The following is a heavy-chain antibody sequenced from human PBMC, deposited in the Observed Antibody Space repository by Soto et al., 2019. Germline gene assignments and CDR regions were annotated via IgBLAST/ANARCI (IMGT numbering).Heavy chain of an antibody. Sequence: QVQLQQWGAGLVKPSETLSLSCAVYGQSFSGHSWAWIRQPPGKGLEWIGEINESGSTYYNPSLKSRVTISTDTDKNQCSLKLSSVSAADTAAYFCARGSGIVALPGELEDVNYDYWGQGTLVNVSS. V-gene: IGHV4-34*01. D-gene: IGHD1-1*01. CDR3: ARGSGIVALPGELEDVNYDY. CDR1: GQSFSGHS. CDR2: INESGST. J-gene: IGHJ4*02.